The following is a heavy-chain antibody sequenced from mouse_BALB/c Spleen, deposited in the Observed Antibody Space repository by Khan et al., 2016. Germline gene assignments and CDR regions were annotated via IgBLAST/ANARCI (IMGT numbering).Heavy chain of an antibody. D-gene: IGHD1-1*02. V-gene: IGHV3-8*02. CDR3: AGFYGHFFDY. Sequence: EVQLQESGPSLVKPSQTLSLTCSVTGDSITSGYWNWIRQFPGNKLEYMGYISYSGSTYYNPSLTSRISITRDTSKSQSFLQLNYLTPEDTATYYCAGFYGHFFDYWGQGTTLTVSS. CDR2: ISYSGST. CDR1: GDSITSGY. J-gene: IGHJ2*01.